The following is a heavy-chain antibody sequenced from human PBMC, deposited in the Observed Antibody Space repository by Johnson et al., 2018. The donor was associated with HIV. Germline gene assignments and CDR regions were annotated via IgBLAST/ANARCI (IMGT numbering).Heavy chain of an antibody. D-gene: IGHD1-26*01. CDR1: GFTFSSYG. CDR2: IWYDGSNK. CDR3: AKDQLVGATYAAFDI. Sequence: QVQLVESGGGVVQPGRSLRLSCAASGFTFSSYGMHWVRQAPGKGLEWVAVIWYDGSNKNYADSVKGRFTISRDNSKNTLYLQMNSLRAEDTAVYYCAKDQLVGATYAAFDIWGQGTMVTVSS. J-gene: IGHJ3*02. V-gene: IGHV3-33*06.